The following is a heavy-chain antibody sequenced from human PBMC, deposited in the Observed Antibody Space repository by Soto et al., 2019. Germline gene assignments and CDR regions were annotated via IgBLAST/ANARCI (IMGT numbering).Heavy chain of an antibody. D-gene: IGHD3-10*01. J-gene: IGHJ5*02. CDR1: GYTFTSYY. Sequence: QVQLVQSGAEVKKPGASVKVSCKASGYTFTSYYMHWVRQAPGQGLEWMGIINPSGGSTSYAQKYQGRATMTTDASTSTAHMELSSLRSEDTAVYYCASVAVGAGSYYLGFDPWGQGPLVTVSS. CDR3: ASVAVGAGSYYLGFDP. CDR2: INPSGGST. V-gene: IGHV1-46*03.